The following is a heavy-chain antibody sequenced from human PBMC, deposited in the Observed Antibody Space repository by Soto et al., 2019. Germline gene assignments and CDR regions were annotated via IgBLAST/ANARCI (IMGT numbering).Heavy chain of an antibody. Sequence: PGGSLRLSCASSVFTVSSNYMSCVRHSPGKWLEWVSVIYSGGSTYYADSVKGRFTISRDNSKNTLYLQMNSLRAEDTAVYYCARELRPPAHYYDSSGYYEYWGQGTLVSVSS. CDR1: VFTVSSNY. J-gene: IGHJ4*02. CDR3: ARELRPPAHYYDSSGYYEY. V-gene: IGHV3-53*01. D-gene: IGHD3-22*01. CDR2: IYSGGST.